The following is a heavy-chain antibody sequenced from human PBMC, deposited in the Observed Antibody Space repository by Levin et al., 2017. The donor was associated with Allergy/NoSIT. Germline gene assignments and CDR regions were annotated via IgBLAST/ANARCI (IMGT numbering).Heavy chain of an antibody. CDR2: ISYDGSNK. CDR3: AREQDIVVVPAGDVGRFDY. D-gene: IGHD2-2*01. V-gene: IGHV3-30-3*01. Sequence: GGSLRLSCAASGFTFSSYAMHWVRQAPGKGLEWVAVISYDGSNKYYADSVNGRFTISRDNSKNTLYLQMNSLRAEDTAVYYCAREQDIVVVPAGDVGRFDYWGQGTLVTVSS. J-gene: IGHJ4*02. CDR1: GFTFSSYA.